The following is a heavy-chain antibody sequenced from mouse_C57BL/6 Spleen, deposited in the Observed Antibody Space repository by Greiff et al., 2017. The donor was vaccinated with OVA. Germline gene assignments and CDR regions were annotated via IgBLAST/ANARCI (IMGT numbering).Heavy chain of an antibody. V-gene: IGHV1-54*01. CDR3: ARGDYYGSSPHFDY. Sequence: VQLVESGAELVRPGTSVKVSCKASGYAFTNYLIEWVKQRPGQGLEWIGVINPGSGGTNYNEKFKGKATLTADKSSSTAYMQLSSLTSEDSAVYFCARGDYYGSSPHFDYWGQGTTLTVSS. D-gene: IGHD1-1*01. CDR1: GYAFTNYL. CDR2: INPGSGGT. J-gene: IGHJ2*01.